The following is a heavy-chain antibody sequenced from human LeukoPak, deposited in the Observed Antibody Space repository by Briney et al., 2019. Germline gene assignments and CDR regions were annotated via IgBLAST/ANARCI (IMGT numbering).Heavy chain of an antibody. Sequence: SETLSLTCTVSGGSISGYYWSWIRQPPGKGLEWMGYIYYSGSTNYNPSLKSRVTISVDTSKNQFSLKLSSVTAADTAVYYCASTRVYYYDSSGYWSQYFDYWGQGTLVTVSS. CDR2: IYYSGST. CDR1: GGSISGYY. V-gene: IGHV4-59*01. J-gene: IGHJ4*02. CDR3: ASTRVYYYDSSGYWSQYFDY. D-gene: IGHD3-22*01.